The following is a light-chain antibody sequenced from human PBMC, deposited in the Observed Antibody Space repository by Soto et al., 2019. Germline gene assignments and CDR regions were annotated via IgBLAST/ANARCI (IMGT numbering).Light chain of an antibody. CDR1: QTGSSSY. Sequence: IVLTQSPGTVSLSPGERATLSCRASQTGSSSYLAWYQQKPGQAPRLLIYGASTRATDIPDRFSGSGSGTDFTLTISRLEPEDFTVYYCQHYGTSMWTFGQGTTVEIK. V-gene: IGKV3-20*01. J-gene: IGKJ1*01. CDR2: GAS. CDR3: QHYGTSMWT.